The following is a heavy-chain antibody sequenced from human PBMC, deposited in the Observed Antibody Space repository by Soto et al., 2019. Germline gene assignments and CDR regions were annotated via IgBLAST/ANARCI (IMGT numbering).Heavy chain of an antibody. CDR2: IHDSGNT. CDR3: ARARGGDSGDYASLFDR. CDR1: GGSVSIGDYL. Sequence: VQLQESGPGLVTPSQTLSLTCTVFGGSVSIGDYLWSWIRQRPGKGLEWIGYIHDSGNTYYNPSLKSRVTISPDTSKNQFSLKVTSMPAADTAVYFCARARGGDSGDYASLFDRWGQGNLVTVSS. J-gene: IGHJ5*02. D-gene: IGHD4-17*01. V-gene: IGHV4-30-4*01.